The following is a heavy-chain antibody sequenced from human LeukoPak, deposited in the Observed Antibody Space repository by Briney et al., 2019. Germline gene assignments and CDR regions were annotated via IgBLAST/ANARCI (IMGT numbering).Heavy chain of an antibody. CDR2: IYYSGST. Sequence: SETPSPTCPVSGGSITRGSYYWGWIRPPPGKGLEWFGHIYYSGSTYYTPSLQSRVSLSVDTSKSQFSLILNSVTAADTAVYYCARGDSSSWSFKIWGQGSLVTVSS. V-gene: IGHV4-30-4*01. CDR1: GGSITRGSYY. CDR3: ARGDSSSWSFKI. J-gene: IGHJ4*02. D-gene: IGHD6-13*01.